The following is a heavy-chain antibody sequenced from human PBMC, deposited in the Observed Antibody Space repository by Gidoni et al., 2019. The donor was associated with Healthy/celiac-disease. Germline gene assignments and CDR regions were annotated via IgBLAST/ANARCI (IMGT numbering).Heavy chain of an antibody. CDR2: ISGSGGST. D-gene: IGHD3-3*01. V-gene: IGHV3-23*01. CDR3: AKGRPEIYDYYFYYYGMDV. Sequence: EVQMLEPGRGLVQSGGSLRLSCAAPGFTCRTHAMSWVRQAPGKGLEWVSAISGSGGSTYYADSVKGRFTISRDHSKNTLYLQMNSLRAEDTAVYYCAKGRPEIYDYYFYYYGMDVWGQGTTVTVSS. J-gene: IGHJ6*02. CDR1: GFTCRTHA.